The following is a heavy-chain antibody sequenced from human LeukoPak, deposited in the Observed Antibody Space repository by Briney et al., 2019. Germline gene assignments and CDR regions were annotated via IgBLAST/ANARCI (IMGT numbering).Heavy chain of an antibody. CDR1: GFTFSSYA. CDR3: ARGGPWSFDC. V-gene: IGHV3-23*01. Sequence: GGSLRLYCAASGFTFSSYAMSWVRQAPGKGLDWVSTISGSGVSTYYADSVKGRFTISRDNAKNSLYLQMYSLRAEDTAVYYCARGGPWSFDCWGQGTLVTVSS. CDR2: ISGSGVST. J-gene: IGHJ4*02. D-gene: IGHD1-26*01.